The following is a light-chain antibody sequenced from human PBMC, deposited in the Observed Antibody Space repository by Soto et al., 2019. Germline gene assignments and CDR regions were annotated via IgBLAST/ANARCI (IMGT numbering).Light chain of an antibody. CDR1: RSVRTRS. Sequence: EIVLTQSPATLSLSQGDRATLSCGASRSVRTRSVAWYLQKAGLAPGFLIYDGSNRASGNPNRFSGSGSGTDFTLTIGRLEPEDFAVYYCKQYDNSAPLSFGGGTKVEMK. CDR2: DGS. J-gene: IGKJ4*01. CDR3: KQYDNSAPLS. V-gene: IGKV3D-20*01.